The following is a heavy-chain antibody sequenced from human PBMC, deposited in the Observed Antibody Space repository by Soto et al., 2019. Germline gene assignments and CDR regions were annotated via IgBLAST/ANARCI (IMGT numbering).Heavy chain of an antibody. CDR1: GFTLSIYT. CDR3: ARGGPGYCSGGSCYAGRTDWFDP. Sequence: QVQLVESGGGVVQPGRSLRLSCAASGFTLSIYTMHWARQAPGKGLEWVAVRSYDGSNKYYADSVKGRFTISRDNSKNTLYLQMNSLRAEDTAVYYCARGGPGYCSGGSCYAGRTDWFDPWGQGTLVTVSS. CDR2: RSYDGSNK. D-gene: IGHD2-15*01. J-gene: IGHJ5*02. V-gene: IGHV3-30-3*01.